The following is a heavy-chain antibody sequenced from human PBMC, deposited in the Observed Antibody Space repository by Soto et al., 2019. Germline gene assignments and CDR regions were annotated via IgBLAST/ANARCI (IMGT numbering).Heavy chain of an antibody. D-gene: IGHD1-1*01. Sequence: QVQLQESGPGLVKPSQTLSLTCTVSGGSITSSGYYWSWIRRHPGEGLEWIGFTSNSGSTAYNPSLKSRVTISVDTSSNQFSLNLKCVTAADTAVYCCARGGGGTKVDYWGQGTLVNVSP. CDR2: TSNSGST. V-gene: IGHV4-31*03. J-gene: IGHJ4*02. CDR3: ARGGGGTKVDY. CDR1: GGSITSSGYY.